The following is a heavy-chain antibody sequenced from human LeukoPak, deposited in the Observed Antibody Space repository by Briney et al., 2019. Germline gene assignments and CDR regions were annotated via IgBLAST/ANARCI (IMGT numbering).Heavy chain of an antibody. CDR2: MNPNSGNT. V-gene: IGHV1-8*01. CDR1: GYTFTSYD. Sequence: ASVKVSCKASGYTFTSYDINWVRQATGQGLEWMGWMNPNSGNTGYAQKFQGRVTMTRNTSISTAYMELSSLRSEDTAVYYCARLRSYDSIRITMVRGVDFDYWGQGTLVTVSS. CDR3: ARLRSYDSIRITMVRGVDFDY. D-gene: IGHD3-10*01. J-gene: IGHJ4*02.